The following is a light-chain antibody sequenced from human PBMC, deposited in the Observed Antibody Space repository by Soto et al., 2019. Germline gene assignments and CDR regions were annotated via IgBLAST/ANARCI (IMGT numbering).Light chain of an antibody. Sequence: DIPMTQSPSTLSASIGERVTITCRASQSVSIWLAWYQQKPGNAPKLLIFDASSLQSGVPSRFSGSGSETDFTLTISSLQPDDFATYYCQQYRNYWTFGQGTKVEIK. CDR3: QQYRNYWT. CDR1: QSVSIW. CDR2: DAS. J-gene: IGKJ1*01. V-gene: IGKV1-5*01.